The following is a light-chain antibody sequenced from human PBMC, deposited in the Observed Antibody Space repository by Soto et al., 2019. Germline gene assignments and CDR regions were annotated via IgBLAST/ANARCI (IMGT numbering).Light chain of an antibody. CDR3: QQYESFPLT. J-gene: IGKJ4*01. CDR2: TAS. Sequence: DIQMTQSPSSLSASVGDSVTITCRASQGINKFLAWFQQKPGTAPMSLISTASRLQSGVPSRFSGGGSGTHFTLTINILQPEDFATYYCQQYESFPLTFGGGTRVEIK. V-gene: IGKV1-16*01. CDR1: QGINKF.